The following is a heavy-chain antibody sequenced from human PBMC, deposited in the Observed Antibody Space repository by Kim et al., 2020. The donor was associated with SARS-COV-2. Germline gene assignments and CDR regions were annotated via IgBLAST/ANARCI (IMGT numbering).Heavy chain of an antibody. CDR2: ISSSGSTI. J-gene: IGHJ6*02. CDR3: ARDKETWVRYYYGMDV. D-gene: IGHD3-10*01. V-gene: IGHV3-48*03. Sequence: GGSLRLSCAASGFTFSSYEMNWVRQAPGKGLEWVSYISSSGSTIYYADSVKGRFTISRDNAKNSLYLQMNSLRAEDTAVYYCARDKETWVRYYYGMDVWGQGTTVNVSS. CDR1: GFTFSSYE.